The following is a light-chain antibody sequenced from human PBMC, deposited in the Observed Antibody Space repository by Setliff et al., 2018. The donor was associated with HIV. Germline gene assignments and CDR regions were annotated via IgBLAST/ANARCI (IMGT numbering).Light chain of an antibody. CDR1: NIGSKS. J-gene: IGLJ1*01. Sequence: SYELTQPPSVSVAPGKTARITCGGNNIGSKSVHWYQQKPGQAPVLVIYYDSDRPSGIPERFSGSNSGNTATLTSSRVEAGDEADYYCQVWDSSSDHPVFGTGTKV. CDR2: YDS. V-gene: IGLV3-21*04. CDR3: QVWDSSSDHPV.